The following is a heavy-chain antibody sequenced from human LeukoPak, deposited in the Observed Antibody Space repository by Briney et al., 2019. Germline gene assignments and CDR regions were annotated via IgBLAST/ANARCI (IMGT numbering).Heavy chain of an antibody. Sequence: GGSLRLSCAASGFAFSTYEMNWVRQAPGKGLEWVSYISSTGSNIYYADSVKGRFTISRDNAKNSLYLLMNSLRTEDTAVYYCAATYYYDGSGDYWGQGSLVTVSS. J-gene: IGHJ4*02. V-gene: IGHV3-48*03. D-gene: IGHD3-22*01. CDR1: GFAFSTYE. CDR3: AATYYYDGSGDY. CDR2: ISSTGSNI.